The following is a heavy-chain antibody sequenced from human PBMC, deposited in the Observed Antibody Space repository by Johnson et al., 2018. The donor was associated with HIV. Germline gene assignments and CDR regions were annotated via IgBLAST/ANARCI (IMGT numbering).Heavy chain of an antibody. CDR2: ISYHGSNK. CDR3: AREDSSSPAAAFDI. J-gene: IGHJ3*02. CDR1: GFTFSRYA. D-gene: IGHD6-6*01. V-gene: IGHV3-30*14. Sequence: QVQLVESGGGVVQPGRSLRLSCAASGFTFSRYAMHWVRQAPGKGLEWVAVISYHGSNKYYADSVKGRFTISRDNSKNTLYLQMNSLRAEDTAVYYCAREDSSSPAAAFDIWGQGTMVTVSS.